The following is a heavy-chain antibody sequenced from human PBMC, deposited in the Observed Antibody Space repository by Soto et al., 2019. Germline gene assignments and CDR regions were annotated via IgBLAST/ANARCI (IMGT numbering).Heavy chain of an antibody. V-gene: IGHV1-69*02. J-gene: IGHJ4*02. CDR3: GMEYCSSTSCYRDY. D-gene: IGHD2-2*02. CDR2: IIPIIGIA. Sequence: QVQQVQSGAEVKKPRTSVKVSCKASGGTISKYTSSWVRQAPGQMIEWKGRIIPIIGIANYAQKFQGGVTITADKSTSTAYMELISLRSEDTALYYCGMEYCSSTSCYRDYWGQGTLVTVCS. CDR1: GGTISKYT.